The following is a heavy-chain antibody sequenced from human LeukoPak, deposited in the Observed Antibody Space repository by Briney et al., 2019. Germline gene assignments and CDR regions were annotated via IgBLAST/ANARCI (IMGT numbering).Heavy chain of an antibody. V-gene: IGHV3-23*01. Sequence: PGGSLILSCAGSGFTFSSYAMSWVRQAPGKGLEWVSVISDSGGSTYYADSVKGRFTISRDNSRNTLYLQMNSLRPVDTAVYYCAKAVGTLVPSHFDYWGQGTWSPSPQ. J-gene: IGHJ4*02. CDR1: GFTFSSYA. CDR2: ISDSGGST. CDR3: AKAVGTLVPSHFDY. D-gene: IGHD2-2*01.